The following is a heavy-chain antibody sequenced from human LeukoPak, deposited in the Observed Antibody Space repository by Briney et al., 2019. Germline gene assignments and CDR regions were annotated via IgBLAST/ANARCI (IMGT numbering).Heavy chain of an antibody. CDR2: INWSGSSI. Sequence: GGSLRLSCTASGFIFNNYGMSWVRQVPGKGLEWVSNINWSGSSIGYADSVKGRFTISRDNAKNSLYLQMNSLRAEDTALYHCARRDGSGWYYFDYWGQGALVTVSS. D-gene: IGHD6-19*01. V-gene: IGHV3-20*01. J-gene: IGHJ4*02. CDR3: ARRDGSGWYYFDY. CDR1: GFIFNNYG.